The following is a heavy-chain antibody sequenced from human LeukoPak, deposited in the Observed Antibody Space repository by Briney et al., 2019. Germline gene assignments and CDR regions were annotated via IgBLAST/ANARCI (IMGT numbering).Heavy chain of an antibody. V-gene: IGHV3-9*01. CDR1: GFHFKDYG. Sequence: PGRSLRLSCAATGFHFKDYGMHWVRQPPGKGPEWVSSINWNGGGTDYADSVKGRFTISRDNAKNSLYLQLSSLRPEDTALYYCAKHMRATNTYSFFGLDVWGQGTTVTVSS. CDR2: INWNGGGT. J-gene: IGHJ6*02. CDR3: AKHMRATNTYSFFGLDV. D-gene: IGHD1-26*01.